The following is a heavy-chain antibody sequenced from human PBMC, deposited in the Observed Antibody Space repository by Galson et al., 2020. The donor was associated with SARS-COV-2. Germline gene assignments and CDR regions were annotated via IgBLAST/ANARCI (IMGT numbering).Heavy chain of an antibody. CDR1: GYTFTKHW. CDR3: ARGARGTTATLDVFDL. Sequence: KIGESLKISCKTSGYTFTKHWIGWVRQRPGRGLEWVGVVYPSASDTRYGPTFQDPVTIAVDKATSTVSLNWSSLKASDTAMYFCARGARGTTATLDVFDLWGQGTMVTVSP. J-gene: IGHJ3*01. D-gene: IGHD1-1*01. CDR2: VYPSASDT. V-gene: IGHV5-51*01.